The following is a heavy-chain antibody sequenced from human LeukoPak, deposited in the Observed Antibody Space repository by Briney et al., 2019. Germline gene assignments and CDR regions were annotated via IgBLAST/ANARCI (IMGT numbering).Heavy chain of an antibody. CDR1: GYTFTSYG. D-gene: IGHD2-2*01. Sequence: SVKVSCKASGYTFTSYGISWVRQAPGQGLEWMGGTIPIFGTANYAQKFQGRVKITADESTSTAYMELSSLRSDDTAVYYCARDRRGRYCSSISCYLGCFDPWGQGTLVTVSS. CDR3: ARDRRGRYCSSISCYLGCFDP. J-gene: IGHJ5*02. CDR2: TIPIFGTA. V-gene: IGHV1-69*13.